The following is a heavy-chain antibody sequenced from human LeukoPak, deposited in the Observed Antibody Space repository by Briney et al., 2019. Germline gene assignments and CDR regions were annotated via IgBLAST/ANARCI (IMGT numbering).Heavy chain of an antibody. D-gene: IGHD3-9*01. CDR3: ATGILTGYYSMDV. CDR2: IYYRGST. V-gene: IGHV4-59*08. J-gene: IGHJ6*02. Sequence: ASETLSLTCTVSGGSISSYYWSWIRQPPGKGLEWIGYIYYRGSTNYNPSLKSRVTISVDTSKNQISLKLSSVTAADTAVYYCATGILTGYYSMDVWGQGTTVTVSS. CDR1: GGSISSYY.